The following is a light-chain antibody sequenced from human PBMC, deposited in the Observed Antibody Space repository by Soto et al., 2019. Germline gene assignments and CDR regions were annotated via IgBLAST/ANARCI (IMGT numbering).Light chain of an antibody. CDR3: SSYTSSSTRV. V-gene: IGLV2-14*03. CDR2: EVS. Sequence: QSVLTQPAPLSRSPGQSITISCTGTSSDVGAYDYVSWYQQHPDKAPKLMIYEVSNRPSGVSNRFSGSKSVNTATLTISGLQAEDEADYYCSSYTSSSTRVFGTGTKSPS. CDR1: SSDVGAYDY. J-gene: IGLJ1*01.